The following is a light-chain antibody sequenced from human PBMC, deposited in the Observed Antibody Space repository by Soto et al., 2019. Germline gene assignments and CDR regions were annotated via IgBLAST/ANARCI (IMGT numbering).Light chain of an antibody. CDR3: QPCYSSRWT. Sequence: DIQMTQSPSSLSASVGDRVPITCRASHNIRSYFNWYQQKPGKAPQLLIYATSSLQTGVPSRVSASGSGTDFSLVISDLQPEDSATYYCQPCYSSRWTSGRGTKLEI. CDR2: ATS. V-gene: IGKV1-39*01. CDR1: HNIRSY. J-gene: IGKJ1*01.